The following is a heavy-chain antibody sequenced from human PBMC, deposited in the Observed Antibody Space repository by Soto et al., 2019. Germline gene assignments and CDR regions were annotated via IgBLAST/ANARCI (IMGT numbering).Heavy chain of an antibody. CDR2: IKSKTDGGTT. CDR3: TTLPNPGWFGDY. CDR1: GFTFSNAW. Sequence: GGSLRLSCAASGFTFSNAWMSWVRQAPGKGLEWVGRIKSKTDGGTTDYAAPVKGRFTISRDDSKNTLYLQMNSLKTEDAAVYYCTTLPNPGWFGDYWGQGTLVTVSS. J-gene: IGHJ4*02. V-gene: IGHV3-15*01. D-gene: IGHD3-10*01.